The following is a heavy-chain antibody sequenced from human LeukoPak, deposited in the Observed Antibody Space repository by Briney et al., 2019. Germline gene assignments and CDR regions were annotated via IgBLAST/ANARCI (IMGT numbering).Heavy chain of an antibody. D-gene: IGHD1-26*01. CDR3: ARRLVGANVFDY. Sequence: SETLSLTCTMSGGSISNYYWNWIRQPPGKGLEWIGSIYHSGSTYYNPSLKSRVTISVDTSKNQFSLKLSSVTAADTAVYYCARRLVGANVFDYWGQGTPVTVSS. J-gene: IGHJ4*02. CDR1: GGSISNYY. CDR2: IYHSGST. V-gene: IGHV4-59*08.